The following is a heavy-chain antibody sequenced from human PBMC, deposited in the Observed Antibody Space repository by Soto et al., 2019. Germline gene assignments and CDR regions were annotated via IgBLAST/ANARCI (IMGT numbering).Heavy chain of an antibody. CDR1: GGTFSSYA. CDR3: ARSKSPPTLTNMVRGVYWFDP. V-gene: IGHV1-69*13. Sequence: AVKVSCKASGGTFSSYAISWVRQAPGQGLEWMGGIIPIFGTANYAQKFQGRVTITADESTSTAYMELSSLRSEDTAVYYCARSKSPPTLTNMVRGVYWFDPWGQGTLVTVSS. CDR2: IIPIFGTA. D-gene: IGHD3-10*01. J-gene: IGHJ5*02.